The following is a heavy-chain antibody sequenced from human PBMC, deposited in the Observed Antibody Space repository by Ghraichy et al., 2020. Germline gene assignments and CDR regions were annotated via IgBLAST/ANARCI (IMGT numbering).Heavy chain of an antibody. J-gene: IGHJ3*02. CDR3: ASWRGSHTVRAFDI. D-gene: IGHD4-17*01. CDR1: GDSISNYY. CDR2: IHYSGST. Sequence: SETLSLTCNVSGDSISNYYWSWIRQPPGKGLEWIGYIHYSGSTNYNPSLKSRVTVSVDKSKNQFSLKLSSVTAADTAVYYCASWRGSHTVRAFDIWGQGTMVTVSS. V-gene: IGHV4-59*03.